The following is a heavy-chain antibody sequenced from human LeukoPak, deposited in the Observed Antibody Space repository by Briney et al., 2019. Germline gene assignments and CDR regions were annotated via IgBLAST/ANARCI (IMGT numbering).Heavy chain of an antibody. CDR2: IYHSGST. CDR3: ARQNRGEWLRWGKASDI. J-gene: IGHJ3*02. D-gene: IGHD5-12*01. Sequence: SETLSLTCTVSGYSISSGYYWGWIRQPPGKGLEWIGSIYHSGSTYYNPSLKSRVTISVDTSKNQFSLKLSSVTAADTAVYYCARQNRGEWLRWGKASDIWGQGTMVTVSS. CDR1: GYSISSGYY. V-gene: IGHV4-38-2*02.